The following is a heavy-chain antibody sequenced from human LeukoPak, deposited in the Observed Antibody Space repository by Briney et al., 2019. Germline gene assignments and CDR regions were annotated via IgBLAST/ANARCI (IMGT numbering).Heavy chain of an antibody. V-gene: IGHV4-39*07. CDR2: IYDSGST. D-gene: IGHD3-22*01. Sequence: SETLSLTCTVSGGSIRSSYYYWGWIRQPPGKGLEWIGSIYDSGSTYYNPSLKSRVTISVDTSKNQFSLKLSSVTAADTAVYYCARDGSSCSLYFDYWGQGTLVTVSS. J-gene: IGHJ4*02. CDR3: ARDGSSCSLYFDY. CDR1: GGSIRSSYYY.